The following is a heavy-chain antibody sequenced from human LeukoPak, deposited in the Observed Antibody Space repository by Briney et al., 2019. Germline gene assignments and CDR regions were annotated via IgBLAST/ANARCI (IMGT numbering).Heavy chain of an antibody. V-gene: IGHV4-34*01. J-gene: IGHJ4*02. CDR2: IYHSGST. Sequence: SETLSLTCAVYGGSFSGYYWSWIRQPPGKGLEWIGEIYHSGSTNYNPSLKSRVTISVDTSKNQFSLKLSSVTAADTAVYYCARGGWELLIDYWGQGTLVTVSS. CDR3: ARGGWELLIDY. D-gene: IGHD1-26*01. CDR1: GGSFSGYY.